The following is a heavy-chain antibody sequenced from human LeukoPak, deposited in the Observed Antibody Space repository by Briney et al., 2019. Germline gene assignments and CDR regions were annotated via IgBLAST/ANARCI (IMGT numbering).Heavy chain of an antibody. Sequence: PSQTLSLTCTVSGGSISSGGYSWSWIRQPPGKGLEWIGYIYHSGSTYYNPSLKSRVTISLDRSKNQFSLKLTSVTAADTAAYYCARYSSTWPYWYFDLWGRGTLVTVSS. J-gene: IGHJ2*01. V-gene: IGHV4-30-2*01. CDR1: GGSISSGGYS. CDR2: IYHSGST. D-gene: IGHD6-13*01. CDR3: ARYSSTWPYWYFDL.